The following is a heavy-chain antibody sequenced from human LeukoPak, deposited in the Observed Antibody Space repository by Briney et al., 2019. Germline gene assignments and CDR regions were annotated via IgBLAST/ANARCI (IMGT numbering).Heavy chain of an antibody. CDR1: GFPFSIYW. CDR3: AREYYSSFDY. V-gene: IGHV3-7*01. J-gene: IGHJ4*02. Sequence: GESLTLSCAASGFPFSIYWMSWIRQAPGKGLEWVATINQDGREGYYVDSVKGRFSISKDNARNSLYLHMHSLRAEDTAVYYCAREYYSSFDYWGQGALVTVSS. D-gene: IGHD2-21*01. CDR2: INQDGREG.